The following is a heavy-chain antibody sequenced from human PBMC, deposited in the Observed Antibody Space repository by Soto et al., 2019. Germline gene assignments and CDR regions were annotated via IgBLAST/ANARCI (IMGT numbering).Heavy chain of an antibody. CDR1: GFTFRRFN. Sequence: PGGALRHPFAGSGFTFRRFNLNWGRQAPGKGLEWVSYISSSSSTIYYADSVKGRFTISRDNAKNSLYLQMNSLRAEDTAVYYCARENWFDPWGQGTLVTVSS. V-gene: IGHV3-48*01. J-gene: IGHJ5*02. CDR3: ARENWFDP. CDR2: ISSSSSTI.